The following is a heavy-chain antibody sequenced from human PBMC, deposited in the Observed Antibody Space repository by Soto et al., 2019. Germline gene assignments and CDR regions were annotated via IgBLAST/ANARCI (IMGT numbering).Heavy chain of an antibody. J-gene: IGHJ4*02. V-gene: IGHV3-33*01. CDR2: IWYDGSNK. D-gene: IGHD6-13*01. CDR3: ARGAIAAAVFSYFDY. CDR1: GFTFSSYG. Sequence: QVQLVESGGGVVQPGRSLRLSCAASGFTFSSYGMHWVRQAPGKGLEWVAVIWYDGSNKYYADSVKGRFTISRDNSKNTLYMQMNRLRAEDTAVYDCARGAIAAAVFSYFDYWGQGTLVTVSS.